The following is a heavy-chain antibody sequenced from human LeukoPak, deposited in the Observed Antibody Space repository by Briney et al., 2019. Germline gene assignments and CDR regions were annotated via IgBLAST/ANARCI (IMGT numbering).Heavy chain of an antibody. CDR2: IYHSGST. CDR3: ARHGDGDIVVVPAAIISGQFDY. J-gene: IGHJ4*02. Sequence: SETLSLTCAVSGYPISSGYYWGWIRQPPGKGLEWIGSIYHSGSTYYNPSLKSRVTISVDTSKNQFSLKLSSVTAADTAVYYCARHGDGDIVVVPAAIISGQFDYWGQGTLVTVSS. CDR1: GYPISSGYY. D-gene: IGHD2-2*01. V-gene: IGHV4-38-2*01.